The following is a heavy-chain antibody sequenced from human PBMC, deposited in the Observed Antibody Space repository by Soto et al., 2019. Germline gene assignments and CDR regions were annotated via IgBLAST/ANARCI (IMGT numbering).Heavy chain of an antibody. CDR3: AISVADLPYYYYCGMDV. J-gene: IGHJ6*02. D-gene: IGHD6-19*01. V-gene: IGHV1-18*01. CDR1: GYTFTSYG. CDR2: ISAYNGNT. Sequence: ASVKVSCKASGYTFTSYGISWVRQAPGQGLEWMGWISAYNGNTNYAQKLQGRVTMTTDTSTSTAYMELRSLRSDDTAVYYCAISVADLPYYYYCGMDVRGQGTTVTVSS.